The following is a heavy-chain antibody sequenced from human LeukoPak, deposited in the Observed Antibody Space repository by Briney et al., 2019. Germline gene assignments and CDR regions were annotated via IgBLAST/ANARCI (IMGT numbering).Heavy chain of an antibody. CDR2: INSDRSTT. J-gene: IGHJ4*02. D-gene: IGHD5-12*01. V-gene: IGHV3-74*01. CDR3: ARSCNSGYDY. CDR1: GFTFSTYW. Sequence: GGSLRLSCAASGFTFSTYWMHWVRQAPGKGLVWVSRINSDRSTTSYADSVKGRFTISRDNAKNTLYLQMNSLRAEDTAVYYCARSCNSGYDYWGQGTLVTVSS.